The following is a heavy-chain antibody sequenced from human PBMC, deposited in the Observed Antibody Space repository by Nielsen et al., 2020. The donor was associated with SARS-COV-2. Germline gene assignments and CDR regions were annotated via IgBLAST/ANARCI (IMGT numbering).Heavy chain of an antibody. Sequence: PGKGMEWSGYIYYSGSTNYNPSLKSRVTISGDTSKNNFTLKLSSVTAADTAVYYCARLEGAIRDVMDVWGQGTTVTVSS. D-gene: IGHD2-21*01. J-gene: IGHJ6*02. CDR3: ARLEGAIRDVMDV. CDR2: IYYSGST. V-gene: IGHV4-59*08.